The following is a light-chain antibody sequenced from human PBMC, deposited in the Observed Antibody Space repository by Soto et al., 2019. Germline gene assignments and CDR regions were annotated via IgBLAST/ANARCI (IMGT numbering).Light chain of an antibody. CDR2: EVN. V-gene: IGLV2-14*01. CDR3: SSYTSSNTLYV. J-gene: IGLJ1*01. CDR1: SSDVGGYNY. Sequence: QSALTQPASVSGSPGQSITISCTGTSSDVGGYNYVSWYQQHPGKAPKLLIFEVNNRPLEVSDRFSGSKSGNTASLTISGLQADDEADYYCSSYTSSNTLYVFGTGTKLTVL.